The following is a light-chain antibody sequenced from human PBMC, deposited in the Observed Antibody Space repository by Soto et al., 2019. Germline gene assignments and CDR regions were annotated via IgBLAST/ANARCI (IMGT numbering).Light chain of an antibody. Sequence: QSVLTQPPSVSGAPGQRVTISCTGNSSNIGAGYAVHWYQQLPRTAPKLLVYDNSNRPSGVPDRFSGSRSGTSASLAITGLQAEDEADYYCQSYDSSLSGWVFGGGTKLTVL. CDR1: SSNIGAGYA. J-gene: IGLJ2*01. CDR2: DNS. V-gene: IGLV1-40*01. CDR3: QSYDSSLSGWV.